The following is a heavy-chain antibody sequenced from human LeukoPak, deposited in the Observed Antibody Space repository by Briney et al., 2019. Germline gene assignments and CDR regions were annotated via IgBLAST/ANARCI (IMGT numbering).Heavy chain of an antibody. V-gene: IGHV4-4*09. CDR2: ISTSGST. Sequence: SETLSLTCAVSAASISNYYWSWIRHAPGKGLEWIGYISTSGSTNYNPSLKSRVSISLDTSKNRFSLNLNFVTAADTAVYYCASPRSGYRYTFDYWGQGALVTVSS. D-gene: IGHD3-22*01. CDR1: AASISNYY. J-gene: IGHJ4*02. CDR3: ASPRSGYRYTFDY.